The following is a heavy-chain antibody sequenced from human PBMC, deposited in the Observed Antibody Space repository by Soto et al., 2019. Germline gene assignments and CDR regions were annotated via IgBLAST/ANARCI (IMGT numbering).Heavy chain of an antibody. CDR3: ARDEYGWRRSFDS. J-gene: IGHJ4*02. D-gene: IGHD2-8*02. Sequence: LSLTCTIPGGAISSGSYYCTWISQFPGKGLEWIGYVHYSGSAHYNPSLTSRLNMSVDTSKNKFSLNLSSVTAADSAVYYCARDEYGWRRSFDSWGQGALVTVSS. CDR2: VHYSGSA. V-gene: IGHV4-31*03. CDR1: GGAISSGSYY.